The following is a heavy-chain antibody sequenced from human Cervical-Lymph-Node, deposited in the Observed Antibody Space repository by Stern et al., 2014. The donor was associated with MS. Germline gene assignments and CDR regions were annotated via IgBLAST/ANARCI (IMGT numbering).Heavy chain of an antibody. CDR2: ISLNGGCT. J-gene: IGHJ4*02. CDR1: GFTFSDYA. D-gene: IGHD2-15*01. CDR3: AKDRELVVVTFDS. V-gene: IGHV3-23*04. Sequence: VQLVQSGGGLVQPGGSLRLSCAASGFTFSDYAMSWVRQAPGQGLEWVSAISLNGGCTFTADSVQGRFTIARDNSKNTLYLQMNSLRAEDTAVYYCAKDRELVVVTFDSWGQGTLVTVSS.